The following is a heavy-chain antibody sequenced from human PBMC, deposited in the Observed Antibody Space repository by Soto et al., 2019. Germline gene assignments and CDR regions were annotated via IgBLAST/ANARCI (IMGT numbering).Heavy chain of an antibody. CDR2: ISYDGSNK. V-gene: IGHV3-30-3*01. CDR1: GFTFSSYA. D-gene: IGHD5-12*01. CDR3: ARIGDSDYDRGFDY. J-gene: IGHJ4*02. Sequence: QVQRVESGGGVVQPGRSLRLSCAASGFTFSSYAMHWVRQAPGKGLEWVAVISYDGSNKYYADSVKGRLTISRDNSKNTLYLQINSLRTEDTAVYYCARIGDSDYDRGFDYWGQGTLVTVSS.